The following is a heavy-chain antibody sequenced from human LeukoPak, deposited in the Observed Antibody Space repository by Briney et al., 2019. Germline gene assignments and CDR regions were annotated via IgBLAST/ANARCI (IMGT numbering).Heavy chain of an antibody. Sequence: GGSLRLSCAASGFTFDDYGMSWIRQAPGKGLEWLSYISSGGSGIYYADSVKGRFAISRDNAKNSLYLQMNSLRGEDTAVYYCARVGREEQWLPGHDYWGQGTLVTVSS. J-gene: IGHJ4*02. CDR1: GFTFDDYG. V-gene: IGHV3-11*04. CDR2: ISSGGSGI. CDR3: ARVGREEQWLPGHDY. D-gene: IGHD6-19*01.